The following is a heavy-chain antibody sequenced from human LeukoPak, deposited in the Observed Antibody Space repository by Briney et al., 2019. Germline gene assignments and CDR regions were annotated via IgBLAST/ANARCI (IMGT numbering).Heavy chain of an antibody. CDR2: INWNGGST. J-gene: IGHJ6*03. CDR1: GFTFSSYS. V-gene: IGHV3-20*04. CDR3: ARVRNYYDSSGYVYYYYYMDV. D-gene: IGHD3-22*01. Sequence: GGSLRLSCAASGFTFSSYSMNWVRQAPGKGLEWVSGINWNGGSTGYADSVKGRFTISRDNAKNSLYLQMNSLRAEDTALYYCARVRNYYDSSGYVYYYYYMDVWGKGTTVTVSS.